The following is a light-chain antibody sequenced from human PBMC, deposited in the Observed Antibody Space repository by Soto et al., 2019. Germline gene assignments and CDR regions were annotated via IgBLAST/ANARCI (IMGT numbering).Light chain of an antibody. CDR1: QSVSSSY. CDR2: GAS. Sequence: EIVLTQSPGTLSLSPGERATLSCRASQSVSSSYLAWYQQKPGQAPRLLIYGASSRATGIPDRFSGSGSGKVFTLTISRLEPEDFAVYYCQQYGSSYTFGQGTKLEIK. CDR3: QQYGSSYT. J-gene: IGKJ2*01. V-gene: IGKV3-20*01.